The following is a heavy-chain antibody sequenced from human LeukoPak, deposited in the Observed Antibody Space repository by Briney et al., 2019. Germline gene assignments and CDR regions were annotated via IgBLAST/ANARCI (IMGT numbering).Heavy chain of an antibody. J-gene: IGHJ2*01. CDR3: ATCGYHDSESSNSHWFFNV. CDR1: GGTFSNYA. CDR2: IMPIFGST. Sequence: ASVKVSCKASGGTFSNYAITWVRQAPGQGLEWMGGIMPIFGSTNYAQKFQDRVTLTADKSTSTTYMELSSLRSEDTAVYYCATCGYHDSESSNSHWFFNVWGRGTLVTVSS. V-gene: IGHV1-69*06. D-gene: IGHD3-9*01.